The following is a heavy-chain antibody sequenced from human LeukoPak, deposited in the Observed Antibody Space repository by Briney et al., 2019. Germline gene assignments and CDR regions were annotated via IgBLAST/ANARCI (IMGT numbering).Heavy chain of an antibody. Sequence: ASVKVSCKASGYTFTSYGISWVRQAPGQGLEWMGWISAYNGNTNYAQKLQGRVTMTTDTSTSTACMELRSLRSDDTAVYYCARVVPDYGMDVWGQGTTVTVSS. CDR3: ARVVPDYGMDV. J-gene: IGHJ6*02. CDR2: ISAYNGNT. V-gene: IGHV1-18*01. CDR1: GYTFTSYG. D-gene: IGHD1-26*01.